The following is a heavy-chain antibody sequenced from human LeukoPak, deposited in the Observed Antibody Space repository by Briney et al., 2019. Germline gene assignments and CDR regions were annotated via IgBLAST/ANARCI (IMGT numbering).Heavy chain of an antibody. CDR2: IYHSGTT. D-gene: IGHD4-17*01. Sequence: SETLSLTCTVSGGSIGSYYWSWIRQPPGEGLECIGYIYHSGTTNYNPSLKSRVTISADTSKNQFSLKLTSVTAADTAIYYCARQRDYADYLDAFDVWGQGTMVTVSS. CDR1: GGSIGSYY. CDR3: ARQRDYADYLDAFDV. V-gene: IGHV4-59*08. J-gene: IGHJ3*01.